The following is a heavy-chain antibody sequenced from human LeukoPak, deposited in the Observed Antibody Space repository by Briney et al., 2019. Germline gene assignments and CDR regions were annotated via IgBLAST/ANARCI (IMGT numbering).Heavy chain of an antibody. CDR1: GYTFTGDY. D-gene: IGHD3-22*01. J-gene: IGHJ4*02. CDR3: ARMNWDDSSGYYGPHFDY. CDR2: INPNSGDT. V-gene: IGHV1-2*06. Sequence: ASVKVSCKASGYTFTGDYMHWVRQAPGQGLEWMGRINPNSGDTNYAQKFQGRVTMTRDTSISTAYIELSRLRYDTAVYYCARMNWDDSSGYYGPHFDYWGQGTLVTVSS.